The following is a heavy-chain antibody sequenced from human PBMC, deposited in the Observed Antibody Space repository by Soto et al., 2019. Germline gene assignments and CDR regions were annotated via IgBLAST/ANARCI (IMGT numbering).Heavy chain of an antibody. Sequence: PGGSLRLSCAASGFTLSSYGMHWVRQAPGKGLEWVAVIWYDGSNKYYADSVKGRFTISRDNSKNTLYLQMNSLRAEDTAVYYCARRSEHYYYYGMDVWGQGTTVTVSS. CDR1: GFTLSSYG. J-gene: IGHJ6*02. V-gene: IGHV3-33*01. CDR3: ARRSEHYYYYGMDV. CDR2: IWYDGSNK.